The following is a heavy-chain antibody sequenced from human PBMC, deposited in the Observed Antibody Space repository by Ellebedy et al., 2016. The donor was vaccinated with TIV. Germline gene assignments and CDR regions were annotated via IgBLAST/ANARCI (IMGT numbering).Heavy chain of an antibody. D-gene: IGHD2-2*01. J-gene: IGHJ5*02. CDR2: ISRSGST. V-gene: IGHV4-38-2*02. CDR1: GSSISSGYY. CDR3: ARDSTSVRFDP. Sequence: SETLSLTCTVSGSSISSGYYWAWIRQPPGKGLEWIGSISRSGSTYYNPSLKSRVTISVDTSKNQFSLKLSSVTAADTAVYYCARDSTSVRFDPWGQGTLVTVSS.